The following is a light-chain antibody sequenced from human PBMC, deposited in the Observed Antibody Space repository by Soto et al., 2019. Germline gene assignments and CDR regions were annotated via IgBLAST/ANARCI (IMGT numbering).Light chain of an antibody. Sequence: EIVLTQSPGTLSLSPGERATLSCRASQNVNSNFLAWYQQKPGQAPRLLISGASNRATGIPDRFSGSGSGTDCTLTISRLEPEDVAVYYCQQYGNSPRTLGQGTKVDIK. V-gene: IGKV3-20*01. CDR3: QQYGNSPRT. J-gene: IGKJ1*01. CDR1: QNVNSNF. CDR2: GAS.